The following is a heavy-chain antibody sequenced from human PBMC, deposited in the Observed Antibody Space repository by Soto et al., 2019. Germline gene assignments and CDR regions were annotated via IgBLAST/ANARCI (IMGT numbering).Heavy chain of an antibody. CDR2: IYSGVST. CDR3: AKTGVRRWFLSWGGGYYFDY. CDR1: GFTVSSNY. D-gene: IGHD2-15*01. V-gene: IGHV3-53*01. J-gene: IGHJ4*02. Sequence: GGSLRLSCAASGFTVSSNYMSWVRQAPGKGLEWVSVIYSGVSTYYADSVKGRFTISRDNSKNTLYLQMNSLRAEDTAVYYCAKTGVRRWFLSWGGGYYFDYWGQGTLVTVYS.